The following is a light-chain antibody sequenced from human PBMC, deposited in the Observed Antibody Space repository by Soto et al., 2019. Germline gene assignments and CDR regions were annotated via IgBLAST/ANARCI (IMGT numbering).Light chain of an antibody. CDR2: RVS. Sequence: EIVLTQSPGTLSLSPGQRATLSCRASESISRDYLAWYQQRLGQAPRLLIYRVSSRATGVPDRFSGSGSGTDYTLTISRLEPEDFAVYYCQQYGNLPLTFGGGTKVEIK. CDR3: QQYGNLPLT. V-gene: IGKV3-20*01. CDR1: ESISRDY. J-gene: IGKJ4*01.